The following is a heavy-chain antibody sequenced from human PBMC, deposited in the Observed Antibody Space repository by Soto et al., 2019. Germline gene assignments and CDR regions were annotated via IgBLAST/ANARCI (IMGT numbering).Heavy chain of an antibody. CDR3: ARGLALRWFDP. J-gene: IGHJ5*02. Sequence: FVPLCHPKGVFWGAFVGFYWGRIRQPPGRGREWMGKIKHMGTTTNTPSLKSRVPISVDTSKTQFSLRLSSVTAADTAVYNWARGLALRWFDPWGQGTLVPVS. CDR2: IKHMGTT. V-gene: IGHV4-34*01. CDR1: WGAFVGFY.